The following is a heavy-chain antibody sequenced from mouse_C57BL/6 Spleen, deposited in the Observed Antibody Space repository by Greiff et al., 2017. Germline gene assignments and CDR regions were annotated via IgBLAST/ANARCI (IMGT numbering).Heavy chain of an antibody. D-gene: IGHD2-5*01. J-gene: IGHJ3*01. V-gene: IGHV5-4*03. CDR3: ARVYYSNSFFAY. Sequence: DVKLVESGGGLVKPGGSLKLSCAASGFTFSSYAMSWVRQTPEKRLEWVATISDGGSYTYYPDNVKGRFTISRDNAKNNLYLQMSHLKSEDTAMYYCARVYYSNSFFAYWGQGTLVTVSA. CDR2: ISDGGSYT. CDR1: GFTFSSYA.